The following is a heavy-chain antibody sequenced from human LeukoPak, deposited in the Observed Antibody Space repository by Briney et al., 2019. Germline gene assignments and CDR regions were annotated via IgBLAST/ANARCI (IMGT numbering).Heavy chain of an antibody. J-gene: IGHJ4*02. CDR3: AKGLRYYDY. Sequence: GGSLRLSCAASGLNFSNFGMSWVRQAPGKGLEWVSGITSDGSTYYADSVKGRFTISRDNSKNTLYVQMNSLRDEDTAVYYCAKGLRYYDYWGQGTLVTVSS. CDR2: ITSDGST. CDR1: GLNFSNFG. V-gene: IGHV3-23*01. D-gene: IGHD3-9*01.